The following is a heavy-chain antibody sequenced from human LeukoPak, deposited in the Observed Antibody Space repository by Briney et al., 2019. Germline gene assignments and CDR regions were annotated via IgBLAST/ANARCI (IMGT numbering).Heavy chain of an antibody. CDR1: GGSFSIYY. D-gene: IGHD4-17*01. Sequence: SETLSLTYTVSGGSFSIYYWSWIRQPAGKGLEYIRRIYTSGSTNYNPSLKSRVTMSVDTSNNQFSLKLSSVTAADTAVYYCARGPTTVTRAFDYWGQGTLVTVSS. CDR2: IYTSGST. V-gene: IGHV4-4*07. J-gene: IGHJ4*02. CDR3: ARGPTTVTRAFDY.